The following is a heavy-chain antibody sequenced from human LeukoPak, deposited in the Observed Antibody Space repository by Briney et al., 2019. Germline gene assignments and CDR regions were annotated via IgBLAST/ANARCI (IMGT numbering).Heavy chain of an antibody. CDR3: AVRGNYYYYYYMDV. J-gene: IGHJ6*03. D-gene: IGHD6-13*01. CDR1: GGSISSGSYY. V-gene: IGHV4-61*02. Sequence: SETLSLTCTVSGGSISSGSYYWSWIRQPAGKGLEWIGRIYTSGSTNYNPSLKSRVTISVDTSKNQFSLKLSSVTAADTAVYYCAVRGNYYYYYYMDVWGKGTTVTVSS. CDR2: IYTSGST.